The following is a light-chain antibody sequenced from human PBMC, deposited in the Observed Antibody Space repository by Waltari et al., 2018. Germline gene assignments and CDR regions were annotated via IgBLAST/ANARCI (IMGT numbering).Light chain of an antibody. J-gene: IGKJ1*01. CDR3: QQYGGSPWT. Sequence: EFVLTQSPGTLSLSPGERATLTCRASQSVGNNFLAWYQQKPGQAPGLLIYGASSRATGIPDRFSGSGSGTDFTLTISRLEPEDFAVYFCQQYGGSPWTFGQGTRVEIK. CDR2: GAS. V-gene: IGKV3-20*01. CDR1: QSVGNNF.